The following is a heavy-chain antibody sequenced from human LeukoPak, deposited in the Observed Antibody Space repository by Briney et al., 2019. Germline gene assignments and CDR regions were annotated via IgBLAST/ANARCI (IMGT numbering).Heavy chain of an antibody. CDR2: IYYSGST. J-gene: IGHJ4*02. D-gene: IGHD6-6*01. V-gene: IGHV4-59*01. Sequence: SETLSLTCTVSGGSISSYYWSWIPQPPGKGLEWIGYIYYSGSTNYNPSLKSRVIISVDTSKNQFSLKLSSVTAADTAVYYCARAIAAPGDYFDYWGQGTLVTVSS. CDR3: ARAIAAPGDYFDY. CDR1: GGSISSYY.